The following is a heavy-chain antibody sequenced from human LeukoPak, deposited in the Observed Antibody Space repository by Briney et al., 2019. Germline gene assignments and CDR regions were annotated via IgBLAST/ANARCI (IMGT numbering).Heavy chain of an antibody. CDR3: TKGSMSSWFPRPDY. V-gene: IGHV3-23*01. CDR2: IIGDGVDVTEGGGPT. D-gene: IGHD3-9*01. J-gene: IGHJ4*02. Sequence: GGSLRLSCAASGFTFSTYAMSWVRQVPGKGLDWVSAIIGDGVDVTEGGGPTYYADSVKGRFTVSRDNSKNTVYLQMNSLRAEDTAIYYCTKGSMSSWFPRPDYWGQGTLVTVSS. CDR1: GFTFSTYA.